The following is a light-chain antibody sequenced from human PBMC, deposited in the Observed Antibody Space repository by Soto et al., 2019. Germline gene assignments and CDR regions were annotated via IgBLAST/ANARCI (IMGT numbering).Light chain of an antibody. CDR2: GAS. CDR1: QSVSSSY. V-gene: IGKV3-20*01. J-gene: IGKJ4*01. Sequence: EIVLTQSPGTLSLSPGERATLSCRASQSVSSSYLAWYQQKPGQAPRLLIYGASSRPTGIPHRFSGSGSGTAFTLTISRLEPEDFAVYYCQQYGSSPFTFGGGTKVEIK. CDR3: QQYGSSPFT.